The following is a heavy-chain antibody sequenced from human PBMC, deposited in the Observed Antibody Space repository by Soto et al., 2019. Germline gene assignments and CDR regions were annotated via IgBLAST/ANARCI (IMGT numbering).Heavy chain of an antibody. D-gene: IGHD5-12*01. V-gene: IGHV4-31*03. CDR2: IDYSGTT. CDR1: GGSISSGNYY. J-gene: IGHJ3*01. Sequence: QVQLQESGPGLVKPSQTLSLTCTVSGGSISSGNYYWSWIRQHPGEGLEYIGYIDYSGTTYYNPCLKGGVAVSADTSKAQFPLRRGSVTAADRGVYYCAGYFSGYVDVWGQGTMVTVSS. CDR3: AGYFSGYVDV.